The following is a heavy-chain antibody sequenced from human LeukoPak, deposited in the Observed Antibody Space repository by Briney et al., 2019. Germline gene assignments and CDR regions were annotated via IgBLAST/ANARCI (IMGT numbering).Heavy chain of an antibody. V-gene: IGHV3-53*01. Sequence: GGSLRLSCAASGSTVSSNYMSWVRQAPGKGLEWVSVIYSGGSTYYADSVKGRFTISRDNSKNTLYLQMNSLRAEDTAVYYCASRGILGYCTNGVCYNPDIWGQGTMVTVSS. D-gene: IGHD2-8*01. CDR2: IYSGGST. CDR1: GSTVSSNY. CDR3: ASRGILGYCTNGVCYNPDI. J-gene: IGHJ3*02.